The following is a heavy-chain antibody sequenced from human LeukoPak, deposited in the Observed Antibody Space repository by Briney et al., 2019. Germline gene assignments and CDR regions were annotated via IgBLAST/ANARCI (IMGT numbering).Heavy chain of an antibody. D-gene: IGHD2-8*01. V-gene: IGHV1-18*01. J-gene: IGHJ4*02. CDR2: ISAYNGNT. Sequence: ASVKVSCKASGYTFTSYGISWVRQAPGQGLEWMGWISAYNGNTNYAQKLQGRVTMTTDTSTSTAYMELRSLRSDDTAVYDCAREIVLMVYAKGGYFDYWGQGTLVTVSS. CDR1: GYTFTSYG. CDR3: AREIVLMVYAKGGYFDY.